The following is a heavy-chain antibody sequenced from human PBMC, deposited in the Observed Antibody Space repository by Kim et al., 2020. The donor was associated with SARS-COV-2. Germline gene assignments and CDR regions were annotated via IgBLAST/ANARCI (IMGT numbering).Heavy chain of an antibody. CDR1: GGSFSGYY. V-gene: IGHV4-34*01. Sequence: SETLSLTCAVYGGSFSGYYWSWIRQPPGKGLEWIGEINHSGSTNYNPSLKSRVTISVDTSKNQFSLKLSSVTAADTAVYYCARGKLRFLEWLLGRPKESYYYYGMDVWGQGTTVTVSS. D-gene: IGHD3-3*01. CDR2: INHSGST. CDR3: ARGKLRFLEWLLGRPKESYYYYGMDV. J-gene: IGHJ6*02.